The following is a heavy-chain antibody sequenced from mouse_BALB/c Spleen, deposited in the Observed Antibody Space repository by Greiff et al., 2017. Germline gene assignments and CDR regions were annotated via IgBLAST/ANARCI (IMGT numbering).Heavy chain of an antibody. V-gene: IGHV1-15*01. CDR3: TRYYYGSDYLDY. J-gene: IGHJ2*01. Sequence: VQLQQSGAELVRPGASVTLSCKASGYTFTDYEMHWVKQTPVHGLEWIGAIDPETGGTAYNQKFKGKATLTADKSSSTAYMELRSLTSADSAVYYCTRYYYGSDYLDYWGQGTTLTVSS. CDR1: GYTFTDYE. D-gene: IGHD1-1*01. CDR2: IDPETGGT.